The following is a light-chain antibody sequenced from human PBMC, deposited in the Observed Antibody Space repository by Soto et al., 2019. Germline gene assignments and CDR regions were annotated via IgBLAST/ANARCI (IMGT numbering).Light chain of an antibody. CDR1: SSNIGAGYD. Sequence: QSVLTQPPSVSGAPGQRVTISCTGSSSNIGAGYDVHWYQQLPGTAPKLLIYGNSNRPSGVPDRFSGSKSGTSASLAIIGLQAEDEADYYCQSYDSSLSGYGFGTGTKVTVL. V-gene: IGLV1-40*01. CDR2: GNS. J-gene: IGLJ1*01. CDR3: QSYDSSLSGYG.